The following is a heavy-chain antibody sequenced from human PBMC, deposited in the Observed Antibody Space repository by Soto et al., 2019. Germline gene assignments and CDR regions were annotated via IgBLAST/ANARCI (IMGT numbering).Heavy chain of an antibody. D-gene: IGHD3-10*01. CDR1: GFSLTTAGVG. J-gene: IGHJ4*02. CDR2: IYWDDDE. CDR3: AHSRNLITDDAQVGDFDY. Sequence: QINLKESGPTLVKPTQTLTQTCSFSGFSLTTAGVGVGWVRQSPGEALEWLALIYWDDDERYSPSLKTRLTITKDTSKNQVVLKMTNMAPVDTATYYCAHSRNLITDDAQVGDFDYWGQGTLVTVSS. V-gene: IGHV2-5*02.